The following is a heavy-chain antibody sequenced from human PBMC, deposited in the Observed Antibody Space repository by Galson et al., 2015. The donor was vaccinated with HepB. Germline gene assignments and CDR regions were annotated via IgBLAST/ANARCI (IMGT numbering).Heavy chain of an antibody. CDR2: INAGNGNT. Sequence: SVKVSCKASGYTFTSYAMHWVRQAPGQRLEWMGWINAGNGNTKYSQKFQGRVTITRDTSASTAYMELSSLRSEGTAVYYCARGNVDIVATIWGHWFDPWGQGTLVTVSS. J-gene: IGHJ5*02. CDR3: ARGNVDIVATIWGHWFDP. D-gene: IGHD5-12*01. V-gene: IGHV1-3*01. CDR1: GYTFTSYA.